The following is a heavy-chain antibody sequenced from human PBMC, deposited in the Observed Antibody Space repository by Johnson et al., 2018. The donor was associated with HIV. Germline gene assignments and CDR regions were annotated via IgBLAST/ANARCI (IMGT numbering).Heavy chain of an antibody. CDR2: IKEDGSEK. D-gene: IGHD3-16*01. Sequence: VYLVESGGGLVQPGGSLRLSCSASGLIFRTYWMSWVRQAPGKGLEWVANIKEDGSEKYYVDSVKGRFTISRDNAKNSLYLQMNSLGGEDTAVYYCATCSDQVLLGGDAFDMWGQGTMVTVAS. V-gene: IGHV3-7*02. CDR1: GLIFRTYW. CDR3: ATCSDQVLLGGDAFDM. J-gene: IGHJ3*02.